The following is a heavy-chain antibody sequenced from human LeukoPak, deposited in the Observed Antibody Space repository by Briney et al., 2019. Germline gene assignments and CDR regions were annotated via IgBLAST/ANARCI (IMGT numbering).Heavy chain of an antibody. D-gene: IGHD6-13*01. J-gene: IGHJ6*03. CDR3: ARIKDSSSWLKYYYYYMDV. CDR2: IYYSGST. CDR1: GGSISSSSYY. Sequence: SETLSLTCTVSGGSISSSSYYWGWIRQPPGKGLEWIGSIYYSGSTYYNPSLKSRVTISVDTSKNQFSLKLSSVTAADTAVYYCARIKDSSSWLKYYYYYMDVWGKGTTVTVSS. V-gene: IGHV4-39*01.